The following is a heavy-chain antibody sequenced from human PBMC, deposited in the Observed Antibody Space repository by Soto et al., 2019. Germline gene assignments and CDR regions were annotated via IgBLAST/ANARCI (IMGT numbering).Heavy chain of an antibody. CDR3: ARHTYYYDSSGYYSGLFDY. V-gene: IGHV4-4*02. CDR2: IYHSGST. CDR1: GGSISTTHW. J-gene: IGHJ4*02. D-gene: IGHD3-22*01. Sequence: PSETLSLTCAVSGGSISTTHWWTWVRQPPGKGLEWIGEIYHSGSTNYNPSLKSRVTISVDTSKNQFSLKLSSVTAADTAVYYCARHTYYYDSSGYYSGLFDYWGQGTLVTVSS.